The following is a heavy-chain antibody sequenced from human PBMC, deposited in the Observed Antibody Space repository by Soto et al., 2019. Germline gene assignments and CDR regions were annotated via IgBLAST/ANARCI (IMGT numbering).Heavy chain of an antibody. J-gene: IGHJ5*01. CDR3: AREKWFVQTPFDS. CDR2: ISGYDGNT. V-gene: IGHV1-18*01. CDR1: GFTLNDFG. Sequence: QVQLVQSGAEVKKSGASVKVSCKASGFTLNDFGVSWVRQAPGQGLERMGWISGYDGNTNFAQKYEGRVTMTIDSSTSTAYMELRNLRSDERAMDYCAREKWFVQTPFDSWGQGILVTSSS. D-gene: IGHD3-10*01.